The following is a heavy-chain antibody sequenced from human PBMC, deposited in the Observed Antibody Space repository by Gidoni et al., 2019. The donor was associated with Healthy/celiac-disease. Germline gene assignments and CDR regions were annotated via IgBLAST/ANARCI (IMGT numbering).Heavy chain of an antibody. D-gene: IGHD3-16*01. CDR3: ATLDTGGVDYGMDV. Sequence: EVQLLESGGGLVQPGGSLRLSCAASGFTFSSYAMRWVRQAPGKGLEWVSAISGSGGSTYYADSVKGRFTISRDNSKNTLYLQMNSLRAEDTAVYYCATLDTGGVDYGMDVWGQGTTVTVSS. CDR2: ISGSGGST. J-gene: IGHJ6*02. V-gene: IGHV3-23*01. CDR1: GFTFSSYA.